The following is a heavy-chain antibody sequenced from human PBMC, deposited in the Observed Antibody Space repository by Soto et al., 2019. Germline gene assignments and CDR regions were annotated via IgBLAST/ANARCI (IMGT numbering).Heavy chain of an antibody. CDR1: GFTFSSYA. V-gene: IGHV3-23*01. Sequence: EVQLLESGGGLVQPGGSLRLSCAASGFTFSSYAMSWVRQAPGKGLEWVSAISGSGGSTYYADSVKGRFTISRDNAKNTLYLQMNSLRAEDTAVYYCAKAKAYCGGDCYSEYFQHWGQGTLVTVSS. J-gene: IGHJ1*01. CDR3: AKAKAYCGGDCYSEYFQH. CDR2: ISGSGGST. D-gene: IGHD2-21*02.